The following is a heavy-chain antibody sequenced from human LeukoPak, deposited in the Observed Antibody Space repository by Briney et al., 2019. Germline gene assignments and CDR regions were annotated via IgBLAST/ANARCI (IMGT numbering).Heavy chain of an antibody. Sequence: ASVKVSCKASGGTFSGYAISWVRQAPGQGLEWMGGIIPIFGTANYAQKFQGRVTITADESTSTAYMELSSLRSEDTAVYYCARALGPATIFGVVNPRMYGMDVWGQGTTVTVSS. CDR1: GGTFSGYA. CDR3: ARALGPATIFGVVNPRMYGMDV. J-gene: IGHJ6*02. V-gene: IGHV1-69*13. CDR2: IIPIFGTA. D-gene: IGHD3-3*01.